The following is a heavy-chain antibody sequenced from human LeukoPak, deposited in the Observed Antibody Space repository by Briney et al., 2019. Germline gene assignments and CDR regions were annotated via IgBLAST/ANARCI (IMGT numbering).Heavy chain of an antibody. J-gene: IGHJ3*02. D-gene: IGHD3-10*01. CDR3: TRRMRGSGSYSDAFDI. V-gene: IGHV3-13*04. CDR2: IDKVGGT. CDR1: RFTFSNYD. Sequence: GGSLRLSCAASRFTFSNYDMHWVRQATGKGLEWVSAIDKVGGTYYTGSVKGRFTISRENAKNSLYLQMNSLRAGDTAVYFCTRRMRGSGSYSDAFDIWGQGTMVTVSS.